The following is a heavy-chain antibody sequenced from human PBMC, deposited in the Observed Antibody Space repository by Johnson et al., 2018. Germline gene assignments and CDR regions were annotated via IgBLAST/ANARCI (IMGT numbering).Heavy chain of an antibody. CDR1: GFTFGDSA. J-gene: IGHJ6*02. D-gene: IGHD3-3*01. V-gene: IGHV3-73*01. CDR3: CSYTHTYYFYGMDV. Sequence: EVQLLESGGGLVQSGGSLELSCAVSGFTFGDSAIHWVRQASGKGLEGVGRVTGKTNSYAKHYVASVKGRFTISRDDSKGTADLQMNSLKTEDTAIYYCCSYTHTYYFYGMDVWGQGTTVTVSS. CDR2: VTGKTNSYAK.